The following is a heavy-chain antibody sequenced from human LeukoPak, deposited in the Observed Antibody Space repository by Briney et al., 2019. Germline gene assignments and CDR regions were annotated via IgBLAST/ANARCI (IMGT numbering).Heavy chain of an antibody. J-gene: IGHJ4*02. D-gene: IGHD3-22*01. CDR2: ISSGGNK. CDR1: GFSFSDSW. CDR3: ARGRLYYYHSSGYYYFDY. Sequence: GGSLRLSCGASGFSFSDSWMSWVRQPPGKGLEWVSDVISSGGNKYYADSVKGRFTISRDNSKNTLYLQMNSLRAEDTAVYYCARGRLYYYHSSGYYYFDYWGQGTLVTVSS. V-gene: IGHV3-53*01.